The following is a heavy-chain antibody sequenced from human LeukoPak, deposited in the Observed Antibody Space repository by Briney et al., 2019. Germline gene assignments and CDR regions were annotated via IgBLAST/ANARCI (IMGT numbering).Heavy chain of an antibody. CDR3: AKVEFWAYYYMGV. CDR2: ISGSGGST. D-gene: IGHD7-27*01. CDR1: GFTFSSYA. V-gene: IGHV3-23*01. Sequence: GGSLRLSCAASGFTFSSYAMSWVRQAPGKGLEWGSAISGSGGSTYYADSVKGRFTISRDNSKNTLYLQMNSLRAEDTAVYYCAKVEFWAYYYMGVSGKGTTVIVSS. J-gene: IGHJ6*03.